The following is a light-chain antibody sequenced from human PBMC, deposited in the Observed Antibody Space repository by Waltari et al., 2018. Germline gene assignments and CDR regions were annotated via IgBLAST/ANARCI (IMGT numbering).Light chain of an antibody. CDR3: QQYNNWPLT. J-gene: IGKJ4*01. CDR2: GAS. Sequence: ETVMTQSPPTLSVSPGERATLPCRASQSVSSDLAWYQQKPGQAPRLLIYGASTRATGISGRFSGSGSGTEFTLTISSLQSEDFAVYYCQQYNNWPLTFGGGTKVEI. V-gene: IGKV3-15*01. CDR1: QSVSSD.